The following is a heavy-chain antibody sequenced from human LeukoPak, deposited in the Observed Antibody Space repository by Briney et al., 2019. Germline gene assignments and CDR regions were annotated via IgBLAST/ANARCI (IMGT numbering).Heavy chain of an antibody. CDR1: GGSISSYY. V-gene: IGHV4-4*07. Sequence: SETLSLTYTVSGGSISSYYWSWIRQPAGKGLEWIGRIYTSGSTNYNPSLKSRVTMSVDTSKNQFSLKLSSVTAADTAVYYRARTSPRHGGFDIWGQGTMVTVSS. CDR3: ARTSPRHGGFDI. D-gene: IGHD2-15*01. J-gene: IGHJ3*02. CDR2: IYTSGST.